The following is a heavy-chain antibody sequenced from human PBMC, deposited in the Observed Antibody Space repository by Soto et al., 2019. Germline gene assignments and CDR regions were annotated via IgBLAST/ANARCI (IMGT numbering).Heavy chain of an antibody. J-gene: IGHJ6*02. V-gene: IGHV3-11*05. CDR2: ISASGDYS. CDR1: GFALSDNG. Sequence: QVHLVESGGGLVKPGGSLRLSCIGSGFALSDNGMTWIRQAPGKGLEWVAHISASGDYSIHADSLKGRFTISRDNARKSGWLQTDSLTAQDTTVYFCARSTGWKEGGVYKYGLDVWGQGPT. D-gene: IGHD2-8*02. CDR3: ARSTGWKEGGVYKYGLDV.